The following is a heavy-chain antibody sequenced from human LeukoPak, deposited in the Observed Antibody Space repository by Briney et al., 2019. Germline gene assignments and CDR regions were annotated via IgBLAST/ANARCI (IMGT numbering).Heavy chain of an antibody. CDR2: MNPNNGNT. CDR1: GFTFTSYD. D-gene: IGHD2-2*02. V-gene: IGHV1-8*01. CDR3: VRDAEGAAISVNYWFDP. J-gene: IGHJ5*02. Sequence: GASVKVSCKASGFTFTSYDINWVRQASGQGLEWMDWMNPNNGNTGYAQKFQGRVTMTRDTSISTAYLELTGLRSEDTAVYYCVRDAEGAAISVNYWFDPWGQGTLVTVSS.